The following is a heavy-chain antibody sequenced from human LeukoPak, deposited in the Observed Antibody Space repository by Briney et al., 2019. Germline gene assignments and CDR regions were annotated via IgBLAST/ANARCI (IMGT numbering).Heavy chain of an antibody. CDR1: GFTFSSYS. CDR2: ITSSSSYI. CDR3: ARGSTYSSGWYTGFDY. D-gene: IGHD6-19*01. Sequence: GGSLRLSCAGSGFTFSSYSMNWVRQAPGKGLEWVSSITSSSSYIYYADSVKGRFTISRDNANKTVYLQMNSLRAEDTAVYYCARGSTYSSGWYTGFDYWGQGTLVTVSS. J-gene: IGHJ4*02. V-gene: IGHV3-21*01.